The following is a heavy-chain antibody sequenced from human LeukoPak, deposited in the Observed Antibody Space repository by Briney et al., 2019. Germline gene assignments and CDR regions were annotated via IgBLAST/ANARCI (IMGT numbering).Heavy chain of an antibody. D-gene: IGHD3-10*01. V-gene: IGHV4-39*07. CDR2: IYYSGST. CDR3: ASGDRGKSPYDAFDI. Sequence: PSETLSLTCTVSGGSISSSSYYWGWIRQPPGKGLEWIGNIYYSGSTYYNPSLKSRVTISVDTSKNQFSLKLSSVTAADTAVYYCASGDRGKSPYDAFDIWGQGTMVTVSS. J-gene: IGHJ3*02. CDR1: GGSISSSSYY.